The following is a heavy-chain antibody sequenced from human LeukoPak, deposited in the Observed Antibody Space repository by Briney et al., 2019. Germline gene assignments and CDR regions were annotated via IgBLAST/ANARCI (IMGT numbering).Heavy chain of an antibody. Sequence: SVKVSCKASGGTFSSYAISWVRQAPGQGLEWMGGIIPIFGTANYAQKFQGRVTITTDESTSTAYMELSSLRSEDTAVYYCARSELVPIFYYYYYYYMDVWGKGTTVTVSS. J-gene: IGHJ6*03. D-gene: IGHD6-13*01. CDR3: ARSELVPIFYYYYYYYMDV. V-gene: IGHV1-69*05. CDR2: IIPIFGTA. CDR1: GGTFSSYA.